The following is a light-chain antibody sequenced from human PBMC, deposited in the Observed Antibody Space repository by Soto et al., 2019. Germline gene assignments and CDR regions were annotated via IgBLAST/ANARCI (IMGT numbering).Light chain of an antibody. V-gene: IGKV1-5*01. CDR3: EQYNSYSPYT. CDR1: QSISSW. Sequence: DIQMTKSPSTLSASVGDRVTITCRASQSISSWLPWYKQKPGKAPKLLIYDASSLESGVPSRFSGSRSGTEVTLNISLQQPDEFATYYCEQYNSYSPYTFGQGTKLEIK. CDR2: DAS. J-gene: IGKJ2*01.